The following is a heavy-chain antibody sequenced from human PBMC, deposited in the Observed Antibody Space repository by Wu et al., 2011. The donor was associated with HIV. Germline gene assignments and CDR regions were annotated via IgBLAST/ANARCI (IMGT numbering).Heavy chain of an antibody. CDR3: AREEDGIAVARRYYFDY. CDR1: GYIFSTFD. J-gene: IGHJ4*02. Sequence: QVQLVQSGAEVKKPGASVKVACKASGYIFSTFDINWVRQATGQGLEWMGWMNPNNGNTNYAQKLQGRVTMTTDTSTSTAYMKLRSLRSDDTAVYHCAREEDGIAVARRYYFDYWGQGTLVTVSS. V-gene: IGHV1-18*01. D-gene: IGHD6-19*01. CDR2: MNPNNGNT.